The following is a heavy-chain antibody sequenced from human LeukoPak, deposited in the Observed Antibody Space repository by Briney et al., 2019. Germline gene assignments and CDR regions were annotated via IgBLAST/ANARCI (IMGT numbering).Heavy chain of an antibody. J-gene: IGHJ4*02. CDR2: INPSGGST. D-gene: IGHD4-11*01. CDR3: ARWTTSYLDY. CDR1: GYTFTNYY. V-gene: IGHV1-46*01. Sequence: GASVKVSCKASGYTFTNYYTHWVRQAPGQGLEWMGIINPSGGSTNFAQKFQGRVTMTTDTSTITVYMELSSLRSEDTAVYYCARWTTSYLDYWGQGTLVTVSS.